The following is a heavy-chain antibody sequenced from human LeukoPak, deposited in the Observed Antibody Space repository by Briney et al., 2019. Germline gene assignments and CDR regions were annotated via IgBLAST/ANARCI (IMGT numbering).Heavy chain of an antibody. CDR2: ILPIFGTA. Sequence: ASVKVSCKASGGTFSSYAISWVRQAPGQGLEWMGGILPIFGTANYAQKFQGRVTITADESTSTAYMELSSLRSEDTAVYYCARGGDGYNQYYFDYWGQGTLVTVSS. CDR1: GGTFSSYA. J-gene: IGHJ4*02. V-gene: IGHV1-69*13. CDR3: ARGGDGYNQYYFDY. D-gene: IGHD5-24*01.